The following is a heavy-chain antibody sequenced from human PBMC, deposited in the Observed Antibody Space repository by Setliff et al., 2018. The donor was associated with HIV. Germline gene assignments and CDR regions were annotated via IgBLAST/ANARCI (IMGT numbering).Heavy chain of an antibody. V-gene: IGHV3-23*01. CDR3: AKEDQRVTSVDY. CDR2: ISSSGGST. D-gene: IGHD2-2*01. CDR1: GFTFSSYA. J-gene: IGHJ4*02. Sequence: GGSLRLSCAASGFTFSSYAMSWVRQAPGKGLDWVSAISSSGGSTYYADSVKGRFTISRDNSKNTLFLQMNSLRSEDTAVYYCAKEDQRVTSVDYWGQGTPVTVSS.